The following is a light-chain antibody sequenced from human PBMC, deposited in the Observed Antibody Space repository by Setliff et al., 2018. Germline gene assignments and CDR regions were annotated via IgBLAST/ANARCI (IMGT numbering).Light chain of an antibody. V-gene: IGLV2-18*02. Sequence: QSVLTQPPSVSGSPGQSVTISCTGTYSDIGGHDRVSWYQQPPGAAPKLIIYEVFHRPSGVPGRFSGSKSGTTASLTISGLQAEDEADYFCGSFSSTTTFYVFGPGT. CDR3: GSFSSTTTFYV. J-gene: IGLJ1*01. CDR1: YSDIGGHDR. CDR2: EVF.